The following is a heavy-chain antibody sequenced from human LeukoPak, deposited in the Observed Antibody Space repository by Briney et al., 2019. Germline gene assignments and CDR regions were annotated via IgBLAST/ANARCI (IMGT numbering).Heavy chain of an antibody. CDR3: ARGPAAGKQRDYYYYYMDV. CDR2: IFYSGST. CDR1: GGSISTSNYY. J-gene: IGHJ6*03. Sequence: SETLSLTCTVSGGSISTSNYYWGWIRQPPGKGLEWIGNIFYSGSTYYSPSLRSRVTISLDTSRNQFSLKLNSVTAADTAVYYCARGPAAGKQRDYYYYYMDVWGKGTTVTVSS. D-gene: IGHD6-13*01. V-gene: IGHV4-39*07.